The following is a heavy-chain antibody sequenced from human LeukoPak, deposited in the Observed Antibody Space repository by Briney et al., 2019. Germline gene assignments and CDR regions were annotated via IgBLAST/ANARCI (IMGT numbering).Heavy chain of an antibody. V-gene: IGHV4-31*11. J-gene: IGHJ4*02. CDR3: ARDPGSWYRHFDH. CDR2: IYYSGST. CDR1: GGSFSGYY. Sequence: SETLSLTCAVYGGSFSGYYWSWIRQHPRKGLEWIGYIYYSGSTYYNPSLKSRVSLSLDTSKNHFSLNLSSVTAADTAVYYCARDPGSWYRHFDHWGQGTLVTVSS. D-gene: IGHD6-13*01.